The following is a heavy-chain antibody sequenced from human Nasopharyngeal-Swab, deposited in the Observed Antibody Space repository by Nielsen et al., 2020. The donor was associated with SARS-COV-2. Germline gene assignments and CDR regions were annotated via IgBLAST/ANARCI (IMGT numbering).Heavy chain of an antibody. D-gene: IGHD3-22*01. CDR2: ISAYNGNT. CDR3: ARVTPTLYDSSGYLFDY. J-gene: IGHJ4*02. CDR1: GYTFTSYG. V-gene: IGHV1-18*01. Sequence: ASVKVSCKASGYTFTSYGISWVRQAPGQGLEWMGWISAYNGNTNYAQKLQGRVIMTTDTSTSTAYMELRSLRSDDTAVYYCARVTPTLYDSSGYLFDYWGQGTLVTVSS.